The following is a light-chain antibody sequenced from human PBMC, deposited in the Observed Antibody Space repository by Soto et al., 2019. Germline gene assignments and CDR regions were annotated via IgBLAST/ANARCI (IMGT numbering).Light chain of an antibody. CDR2: EVT. V-gene: IGLV2-14*01. CDR3: FSFTTTSTHV. CDR1: SSDVGGYDF. Sequence: QSALAQPASVSGSPGQSITISCTGASSDVGGYDFVSWYQHHPGTPPKLIIYEVTHRPSGVSNRFSGSKSGNTAYLTISGLQVEDEAEYFCFSFTTTSTHVFGTGTKVTVL. J-gene: IGLJ1*01.